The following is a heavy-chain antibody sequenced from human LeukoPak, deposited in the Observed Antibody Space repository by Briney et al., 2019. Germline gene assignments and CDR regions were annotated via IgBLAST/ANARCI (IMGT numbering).Heavy chain of an antibody. CDR3: AKETYCSGGSCGHFDY. Sequence: GGSLRLSCAASGFIFSSYGMHWVRQAPGKGLEWVAIIWYDGSNKYYADSVKGRFTISRDNSKNTLYLQMNSLRAEDTAMYYCAKETYCSGGSCGHFDYWGQGTLVTVSS. CDR1: GFIFSSYG. CDR2: IWYDGSNK. J-gene: IGHJ4*02. V-gene: IGHV3-33*06. D-gene: IGHD2-15*01.